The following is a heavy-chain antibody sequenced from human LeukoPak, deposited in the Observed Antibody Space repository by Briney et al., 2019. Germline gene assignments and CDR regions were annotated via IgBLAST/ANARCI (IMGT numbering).Heavy chain of an antibody. V-gene: IGHV4-4*08. Sequence: SETLSLTCTVSGGSISSYYWSWIRQPPGKGLEWIGRIYTSGSTNYNPSLKSRVTISVDTSKNQFSLKLSSVTAADTAVYYCARGVIATVTTNWFDPWGQGTLVTVSS. CDR1: GGSISSYY. J-gene: IGHJ5*02. D-gene: IGHD4-17*01. CDR2: IYTSGST. CDR3: ARGVIATVTTNWFDP.